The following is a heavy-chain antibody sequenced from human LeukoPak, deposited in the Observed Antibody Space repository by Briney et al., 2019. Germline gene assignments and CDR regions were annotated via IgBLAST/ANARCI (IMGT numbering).Heavy chain of an antibody. Sequence: TGGSLRLSCAAPGVSFSSYSMDWVRQAPGRGLEWVSSISASGNYIYNADSVKGRFTLSRDSAENSLYLQMNSLGAEDTAVYYCARGLYYYGTDAFDIWGQGTMVTVS. D-gene: IGHD3-16*01. CDR2: ISASGNYI. J-gene: IGHJ3*02. CDR1: GVSFSSYS. CDR3: ARGLYYYGTDAFDI. V-gene: IGHV3-21*01.